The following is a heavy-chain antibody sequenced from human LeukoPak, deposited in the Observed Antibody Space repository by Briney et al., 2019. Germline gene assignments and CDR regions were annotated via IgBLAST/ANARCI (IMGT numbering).Heavy chain of an antibody. V-gene: IGHV1-2*02. Sequence: ASVKVSCKASGYSFTGYYIHWVRQAPGQGLEWMGWINPNSGGSNHAQKFQGRVTMTRDTSISTAYMELSRLRSDDTAVYYCGLAAAAYYFDYWGQGTLVTVSS. D-gene: IGHD6-25*01. CDR1: GYSFTGYY. CDR2: INPNSGGS. J-gene: IGHJ4*02. CDR3: GLAAAAYYFDY.